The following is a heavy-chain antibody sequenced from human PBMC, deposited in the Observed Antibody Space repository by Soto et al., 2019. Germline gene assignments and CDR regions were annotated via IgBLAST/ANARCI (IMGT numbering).Heavy chain of an antibody. V-gene: IGHV1-18*01. CDR2: ISAYNGNT. Sequence: VSVKLSWKTAGYTFTRYRISWVRQAPGQGLEWMGWISAYNGNTNYAQKLQGRVTMTTDTSTSTAYMELRSLRSDDTVVYYCARMSATTPGHFCGQGTLVTVSS. CDR1: GYTFTRYR. D-gene: IGHD1-1*01. J-gene: IGHJ4*02. CDR3: ARMSATTPGHF.